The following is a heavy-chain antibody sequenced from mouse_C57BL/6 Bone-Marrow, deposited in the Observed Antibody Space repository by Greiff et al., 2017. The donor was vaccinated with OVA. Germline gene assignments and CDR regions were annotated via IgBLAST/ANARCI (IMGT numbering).Heavy chain of an antibody. D-gene: IGHD3-1*01. CDR1: GYSFSSSW. CDR3: ARRGTFLKEAMDY. V-gene: IGHV1-82*01. Sequence: VQRVESGPELVKPGASVKISCKASGYSFSSSWMNWVKQRPGKGLEWIGRIYPGDGDTNYNGKFKGKATLTADKSSSTAYMQLSSLTSEDSAVYFCARRGTFLKEAMDYWGQGTSVTVSS. J-gene: IGHJ4*01. CDR2: IYPGDGDT.